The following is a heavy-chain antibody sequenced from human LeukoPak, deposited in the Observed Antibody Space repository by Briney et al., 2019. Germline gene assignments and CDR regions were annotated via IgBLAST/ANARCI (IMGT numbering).Heavy chain of an antibody. CDR3: ARGQIAARPYYYYGMDV. V-gene: IGHV1-2*02. CDR2: INPNSGGT. CDR1: GYTFTGYY. Sequence: ASVKVSCKASGYTFTGYYMHWVRQAPGQGLEWMGWINPNSGGTNYAQKFQGRVTMTRDTSISTAYMELSRLRSDDTAVYYCARGQIAARPYYYYGMDVWGQGTTVTVSS. J-gene: IGHJ6*02. D-gene: IGHD6-6*01.